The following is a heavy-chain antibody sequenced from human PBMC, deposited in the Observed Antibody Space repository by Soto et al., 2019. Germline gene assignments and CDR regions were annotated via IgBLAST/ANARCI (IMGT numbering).Heavy chain of an antibody. V-gene: IGHV1-69*06. CDR1: GGTFSSYA. CDR3: AREMNYDSSGXXXDY. CDR2: IIPIFGTA. J-gene: IGHJ4*02. Sequence: QVQLVQSGAEVKKPGSSVKVSCKASGGTFSSYAISWVRQAPGQGLEWMGGIIPIFGTANYAQKFQGRVTITADKSTSTAXXXLSSLRSEDXXXXXXAREMNYDSSGXXXDYWGQGT. D-gene: IGHD3-22*01.